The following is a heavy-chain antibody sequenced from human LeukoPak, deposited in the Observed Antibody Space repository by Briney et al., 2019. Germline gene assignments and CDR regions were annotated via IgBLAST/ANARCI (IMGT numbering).Heavy chain of an antibody. V-gene: IGHV3-30*02. CDR2: IRSDGSDK. J-gene: IGHJ4*02. Sequence: GGSLRLSCAASGFTFRDYGMHWVRRTPGKGLEWVAFIRSDGSDKYYADSVKGRFTISRDNSKNTLYLQMNSLRAEDTAVYYCAKVKVWFGDYFDYWGQGTLVTVSS. CDR1: GFTFRDYG. CDR3: AKVKVWFGDYFDY. D-gene: IGHD3-10*01.